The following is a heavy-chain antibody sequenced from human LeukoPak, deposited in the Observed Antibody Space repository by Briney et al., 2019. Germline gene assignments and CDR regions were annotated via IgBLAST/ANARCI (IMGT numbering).Heavy chain of an antibody. Sequence: GGSLRLSCAASGFTFSSYWMSWVRQAPGKGLEWVANIKQDGSEKSYVDSVKGRFTISRDNAKNSLYLQMSNLRAEDTAVYFCARGGGLDVWGQGATVTVSS. CDR2: IKQDGSEK. CDR3: ARGGGLDV. V-gene: IGHV3-7*03. J-gene: IGHJ6*02. D-gene: IGHD3-16*01. CDR1: GFTFSSYW.